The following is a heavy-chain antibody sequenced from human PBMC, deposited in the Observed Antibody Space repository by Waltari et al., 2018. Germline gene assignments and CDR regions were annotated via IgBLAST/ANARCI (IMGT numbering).Heavy chain of an antibody. CDR2: IYYSGDT. Sequence: QLQMQELGPGLVKPSETLSLSCTVSGGSISNNGYYWGWIRQPPGKGLEWIGSIYYSGDTYYNPSLKSRVTISVDTSKNQFSLKLRSVTAADTAVYYCARGPRTVMPWGQGTLVTVSS. CDR1: GGSISNNGYY. J-gene: IGHJ5*02. CDR3: ARGPRTVMP. D-gene: IGHD1-1*01. V-gene: IGHV4-39*01.